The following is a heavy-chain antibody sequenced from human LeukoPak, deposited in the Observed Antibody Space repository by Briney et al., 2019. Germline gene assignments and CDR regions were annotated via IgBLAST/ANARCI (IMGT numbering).Heavy chain of an antibody. CDR3: ARGFSSGWLDY. CDR2: TYYRSKWYN. V-gene: IGHV6-1*01. Sequence: SQTLSVTCAISRDSVSSKNAAWNCITQSPSRGVEWLGRTYYRSKWYNDNAQSVKGRISINPDTSKNQISLQLNSVTPEDTAVYYCARGFSSGWLDYWGRGTLVTVSS. D-gene: IGHD6-19*01. CDR1: RDSVSSKNAA. J-gene: IGHJ4*02.